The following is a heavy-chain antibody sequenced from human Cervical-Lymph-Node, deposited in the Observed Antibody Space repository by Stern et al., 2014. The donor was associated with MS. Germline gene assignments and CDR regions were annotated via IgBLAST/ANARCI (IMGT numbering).Heavy chain of an antibody. J-gene: IGHJ4*02. D-gene: IGHD1-1*01. V-gene: IGHV1-46*02. Sequence: QVQLVQSGPAMRKPGASVKISCEASGYTFNSYYIHWVRQPLGQGLAWVALFTPSGSRTTCAQRFQGRVTVTGDTSTSTVYMELTGLKSEDTAVYYCARVLSLATSDSWGQGTLVVVSS. CDR2: FTPSGSRT. CDR3: ARVLSLATSDS. CDR1: GYTFNSYY.